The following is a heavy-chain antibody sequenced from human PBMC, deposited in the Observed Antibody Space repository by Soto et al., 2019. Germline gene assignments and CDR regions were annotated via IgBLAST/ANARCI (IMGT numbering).Heavy chain of an antibody. CDR2: ISSTGETT. D-gene: IGHD3-10*02. CDR1: GFTFSTYS. Sequence: EVQLVESGGGLVPPGGSLRLSCAASGFTFSTYSMNWVRQAPGKGLEWGSFISSTGETTYYAASVKGRLTISRDNAKNSLFLQMNSLTAEDTAVYYCARDVRLPDYWGQGTLVTVSS. V-gene: IGHV3-48*01. J-gene: IGHJ4*02. CDR3: ARDVRLPDY.